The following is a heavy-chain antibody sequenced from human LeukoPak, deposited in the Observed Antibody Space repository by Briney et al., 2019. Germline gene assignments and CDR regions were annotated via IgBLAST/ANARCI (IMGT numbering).Heavy chain of an antibody. D-gene: IGHD3-10*01. V-gene: IGHV4-59*01. CDR2: IYYSGST. CDR3: ARMGGSGSLDY. Sequence: SQNLSLTCTVSGGSISSYYWSWIRQPPGKGLEWIGYIYYSGSTNSNPSLKRRVTISVDTSKNQFSLKLSSVTAADTAVYYCARMGGSGSLDYWGQGTLVTVSS. J-gene: IGHJ4*02. CDR1: GGSISSYY.